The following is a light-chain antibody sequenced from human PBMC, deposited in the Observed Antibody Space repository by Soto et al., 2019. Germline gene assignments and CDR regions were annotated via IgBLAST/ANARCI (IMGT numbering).Light chain of an antibody. CDR1: QSVGGN. CDR2: GAS. CDR3: QHYGAAPIT. V-gene: IGKV3-20*01. J-gene: IGKJ5*01. Sequence: EIVLTQSPGSLSLSPGDRATLSCRAGQSVGGNVAWYQQIPGQPPKLLIFGASSRATGIADKFSGSGSGTDFTLTISRLEPEDFALYYCQHYGAAPITFGQGTRLEIK.